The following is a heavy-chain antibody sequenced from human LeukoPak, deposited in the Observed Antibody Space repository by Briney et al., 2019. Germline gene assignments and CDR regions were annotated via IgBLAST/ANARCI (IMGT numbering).Heavy chain of an antibody. CDR2: IKQDGSEK. D-gene: IGHD3-22*01. Sequence: GGSLRLSSAAPGFTFSSYWMSWVRQAPGKGLEWVANIKQDGSEKYYVDSVKGRFTISRDNAKNSLYLQMNSLRAEDTAVYYCARYYYDSSGYYYPVDYWGQGTLVTVSS. CDR3: ARYYYDSSGYYYPVDY. V-gene: IGHV3-7*01. CDR1: GFTFSSYW. J-gene: IGHJ4*02.